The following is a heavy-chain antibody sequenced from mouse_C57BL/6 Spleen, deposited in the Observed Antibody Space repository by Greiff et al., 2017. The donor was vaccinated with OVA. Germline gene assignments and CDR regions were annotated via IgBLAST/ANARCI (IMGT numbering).Heavy chain of an antibody. V-gene: IGHV1-54*01. J-gene: IGHJ3*01. Sequence: QVQLQQSGAELVRPGTSVKVSCKASGYAFTNYLIEWVKQRPGQGLEWIGGINPGSGGTNYNEKFKGKATLTADKSSSTAYMQLSSLTSEDSAVYFCASGGGSSLFAYWGQGTLVTVSA. CDR2: INPGSGGT. D-gene: IGHD1-1*01. CDR1: GYAFTNYL. CDR3: ASGGGSSLFAY.